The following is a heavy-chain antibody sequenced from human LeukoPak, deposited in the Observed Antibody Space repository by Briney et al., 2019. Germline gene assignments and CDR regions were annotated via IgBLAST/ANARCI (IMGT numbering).Heavy chain of an antibody. CDR2: ISYDGGNK. D-gene: IGHD6-19*01. J-gene: IGHJ4*02. CDR1: GFTFSYYA. V-gene: IGHV3-30*04. CDR3: ARDGTLDSSGWVSAPPFDY. Sequence: PGGSLRLSCAASGFTFSYYAMHSVRQAPGKGLEWVAVISYDGGNKYYTDSVKGRLTISRDNSKNTLYLQMNSLRPEDTAMYYCARDGTLDSSGWVSAPPFDYWGQGTLVTVSS.